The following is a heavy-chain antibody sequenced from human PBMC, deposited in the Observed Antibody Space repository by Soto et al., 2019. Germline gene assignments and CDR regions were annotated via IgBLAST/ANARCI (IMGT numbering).Heavy chain of an antibody. D-gene: IGHD2-2*01. CDR1: GGSISSGDYY. Sequence: LTCTVSGGSISSGDYYWSWIRQPPGKGLEWIGYIYYSGSTYYNPSLKSRVTISVDTSKNQFSLKLSSVTAADTAVYYCARAVIYQLLVSGWFDPWGQGTLVTVSS. CDR2: IYYSGST. V-gene: IGHV4-30-4*01. J-gene: IGHJ5*02. CDR3: ARAVIYQLLVSGWFDP.